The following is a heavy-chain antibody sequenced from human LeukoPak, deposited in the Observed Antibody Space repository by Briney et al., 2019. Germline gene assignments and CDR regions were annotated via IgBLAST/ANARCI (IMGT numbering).Heavy chain of an antibody. J-gene: IGHJ6*03. D-gene: IGHD6-6*01. V-gene: IGHV1-69*05. CDR3: ARKASSSSGYYYYYYYMDV. Sequence: ASVKDSCKASGGTFRRYAISWARQAPGQGLEWMGGIIPIFGTANYAQKFQGRVTITTDESTSTAYMELSSLRSEDTAVYYCARKASSSSGYYYYYYYMDVWGKGTTVTVSS. CDR1: GGTFRRYA. CDR2: IIPIFGTA.